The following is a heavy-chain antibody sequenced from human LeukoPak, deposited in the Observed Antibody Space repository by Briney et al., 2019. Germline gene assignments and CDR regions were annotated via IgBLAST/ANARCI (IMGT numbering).Heavy chain of an antibody. J-gene: IGHJ2*01. CDR2: IYYSGST. CDR1: GDSISSTNYY. D-gene: IGHD5-18*01. V-gene: IGHV4-39*01. CDR3: ARLSGYSYGYWYFDL. Sequence: SETLSLTCTVSGDSISSTNYYWGWIRQPPGKGLEWIGSIYYSGSTYYNPSLESRVTISVDTSKNQFSLKLSSVTAADTAVYYCARLSGYSYGYWYFDLWGRGTLVTVSS.